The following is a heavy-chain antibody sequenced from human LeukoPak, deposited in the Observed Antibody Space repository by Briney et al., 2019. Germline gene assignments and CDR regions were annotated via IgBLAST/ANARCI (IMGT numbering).Heavy chain of an antibody. CDR2: INHSGST. CDR1: GGSFSGYY. CDR3: ARDFDY. J-gene: IGHJ4*02. V-gene: IGHV4-34*01. Sequence: SETLSLTCAVYGGSFSGYYWSWIRQPPGKGLEWIGEINHSGSTNYNPSLKSRVTISVDTSKNQFSLKLSSVTAADTAMYYCARDFDYWGQGTLVTVSS.